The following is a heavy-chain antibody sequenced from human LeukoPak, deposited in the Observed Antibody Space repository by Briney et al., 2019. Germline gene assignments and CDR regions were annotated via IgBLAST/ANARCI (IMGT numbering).Heavy chain of an antibody. CDR3: AGLIVVVSAPYYYYYGMDV. CDR2: IYYSGST. CDR1: GGSLSSSSYY. D-gene: IGHD3-22*01. J-gene: IGHJ6*02. Sequence: SETLSLTCTVSGGSLSSSSYYWGWLRQPPGKGLEWLGSIYYSGSTYYNSSLKSRVTISVDTSKNQFSLKLSSVTAADTAVYYCAGLIVVVSAPYYYYYGMDVWGQGTTVTVSS. V-gene: IGHV4-39*01.